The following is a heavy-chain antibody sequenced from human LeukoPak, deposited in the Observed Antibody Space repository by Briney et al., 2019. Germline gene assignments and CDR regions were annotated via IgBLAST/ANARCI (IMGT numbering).Heavy chain of an antibody. J-gene: IGHJ3*02. D-gene: IGHD1-1*01. V-gene: IGHV3-30-3*01. Sequence: GGSLRLSCAASGFTFSSYAMHWVRQAPGKGLEWVAVISYDGSNKYYADSVKGRFTISRDNSKNTLYLQMNSLRAEDTAVYYCARGVERPREAAAFDIWGQGTVVTVSS. CDR1: GFTFSSYA. CDR3: ARGVERPREAAAFDI. CDR2: ISYDGSNK.